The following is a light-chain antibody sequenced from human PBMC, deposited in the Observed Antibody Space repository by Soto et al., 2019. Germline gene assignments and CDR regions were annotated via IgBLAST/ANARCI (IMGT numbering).Light chain of an antibody. Sequence: EIVLTQSPATLSLSPGERATLSCRASQSLGSGYLAWYRQKPGQAPRILIYAASSRATGVPDRFSGSGSGTDFSLTISRLEPEDFAVYYCQQYDTSPRTFGQGTKVDIK. V-gene: IGKV3-20*01. CDR1: QSLGSGY. CDR2: AAS. J-gene: IGKJ1*01. CDR3: QQYDTSPRT.